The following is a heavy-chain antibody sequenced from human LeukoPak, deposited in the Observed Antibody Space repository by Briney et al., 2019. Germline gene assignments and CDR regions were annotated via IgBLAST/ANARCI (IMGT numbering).Heavy chain of an antibody. CDR1: GGSISSYY. CDR3: ARDHGYPRYGMDV. J-gene: IGHJ6*02. Sequence: SETLSLTCTVSGGSISSYYLNWIRQPAGKGLEWMGRIYPSGSTNYNPSLKSRVTMSVDTSKNQFSLNLSSVTAADTAVYCCARDHGYPRYGMDVWGQGTTVTVSS. V-gene: IGHV4-4*07. CDR2: IYPSGST. D-gene: IGHD5-18*01.